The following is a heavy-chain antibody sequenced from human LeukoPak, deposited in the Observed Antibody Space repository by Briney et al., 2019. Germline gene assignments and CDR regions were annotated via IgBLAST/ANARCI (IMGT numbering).Heavy chain of an antibody. J-gene: IGHJ4*02. CDR2: FYTNGNT. D-gene: IGHD5-18*01. V-gene: IGHV4-61*02. CDR3: ARMSYSYDHFDY. Sequence: SSETLSLTCTVSGGSISSGNYYWSWIRQPAGKGLEWIGRFYTNGNTNYNPSLKSRVTISVDMSKNQFSLKLSSLTAADTAVYYCARMSYSYDHFDYWGQGTLVTVSS. CDR1: GGSISSGNYY.